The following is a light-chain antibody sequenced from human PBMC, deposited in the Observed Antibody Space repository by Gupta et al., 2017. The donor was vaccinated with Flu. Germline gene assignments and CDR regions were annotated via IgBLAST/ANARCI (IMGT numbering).Light chain of an antibody. CDR1: TAVGNSGYY. CDR2: STS. J-gene: IGLJ3*02. CDR3: LLYDGGAWV. Sequence: GTFTRTCASSTAVGNSGYYQHCVQHKPGHGRPEVIYSTSDAPAWSPAPFSGSFNGGKAALTLAGGQPEDEAEYYCLLYDGGAWVFGGGTKLTVL. V-gene: IGLV7-43*01.